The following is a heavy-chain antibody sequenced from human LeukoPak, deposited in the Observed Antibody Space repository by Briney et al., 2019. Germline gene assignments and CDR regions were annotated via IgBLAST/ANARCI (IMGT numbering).Heavy chain of an antibody. D-gene: IGHD3-22*01. J-gene: IGHJ5*02. CDR2: IYHSGST. V-gene: IGHV4-30-2*01. Sequence: SETLSLTCAVSGGSISSGGHSWSWIRQPPGKGLEWIGYIYHSGSTYYNPSLKSRVTISVDRSKNQFSLKLSSVTAADTSVYYCARAVGSSGPYNWFDPWGQGTLVTVSS. CDR3: ARAVGSSGPYNWFDP. CDR1: GGSISSGGHS.